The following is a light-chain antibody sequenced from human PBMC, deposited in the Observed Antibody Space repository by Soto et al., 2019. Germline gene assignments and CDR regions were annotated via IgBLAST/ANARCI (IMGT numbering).Light chain of an antibody. CDR2: DVS. CDR3: HLYDSLFT. CDR1: QSIIKW. V-gene: IGKV1-5*01. J-gene: IGKJ3*01. Sequence: DIQLTQSPSTLSASVGDRVIITCRVSQSIIKWLAWYQQKPGKAPKLLIYDVSSLESGVPSRFSGGGSWTEFTLTINSLQPDDVATYYCHLYDSLFTFGRGTKVDIK.